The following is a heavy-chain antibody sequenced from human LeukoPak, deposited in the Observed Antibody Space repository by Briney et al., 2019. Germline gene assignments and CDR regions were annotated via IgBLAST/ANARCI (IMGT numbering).Heavy chain of an antibody. CDR2: ISYDGSNR. J-gene: IGHJ4*02. D-gene: IGHD4-11*01. CDR3: AKVGLTITTILDYFDY. Sequence: GGSLRLSCAVSGFTFSSYGMHWVRQAPGKGLEWVAVISYDGSNRYYADSVKGRFTISRDTSKNTLYLQMNSLRAEDTAVYYCAKVGLTITTILDYFDYWGQGTLVTVSS. V-gene: IGHV3-30*18. CDR1: GFTFSSYG.